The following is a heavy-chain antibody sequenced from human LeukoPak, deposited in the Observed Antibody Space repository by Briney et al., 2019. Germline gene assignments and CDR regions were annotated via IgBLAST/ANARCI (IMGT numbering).Heavy chain of an antibody. J-gene: IGHJ3*02. CDR3: ATIGDGYNNDAFDI. CDR1: GFTFSSYS. CDR2: ISSSSSYI. D-gene: IGHD5-24*01. Sequence: GGSLRLSCAASGFTFSSYSMNWVRQAPGKGLEWVSSISSSSSYIYYADSVKGRFTSSRDNAKNSLYLQMNSLRAEDTAVYYCATIGDGYNNDAFDIWGQGTMVTVSS. V-gene: IGHV3-21*01.